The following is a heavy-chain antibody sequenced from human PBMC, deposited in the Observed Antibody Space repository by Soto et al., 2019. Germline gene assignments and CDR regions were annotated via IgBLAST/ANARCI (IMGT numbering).Heavy chain of an antibody. V-gene: IGHV5-10-1*01. CDR1: GYSFTSYW. Sequence: PGESLKISCKCSGYSFTSYWISWVLQMPGKGLEWMGRIDPSDSYTNYSPSFQGHVTISADKSTSTAYLQWSSLKASDTAMYYCTLRTTGLAKIEHEPFDYWGQGTLVTVSS. CDR3: TLRTTGLAKIEHEPFDY. CDR2: IDPSDSYT. J-gene: IGHJ4*02. D-gene: IGHD2-21*01.